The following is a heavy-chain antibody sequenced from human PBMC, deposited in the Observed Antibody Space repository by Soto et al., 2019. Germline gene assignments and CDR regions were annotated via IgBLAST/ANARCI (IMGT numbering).Heavy chain of an antibody. Sequence: QLLQSGGGLVQPGGSLTLSCAASGFTFGTTDMSWVRQAPGEGLEWVSTIDGSGGITYYADSVKGRFTISRDNSRNTVYLQMNSLRGYDTALYYCVKNSGWFNTWGQRALVTVSS. CDR1: GFTFGTTD. D-gene: IGHD3-10*01. J-gene: IGHJ5*02. CDR2: IDGSGGIT. V-gene: IGHV3-23*01. CDR3: VKNSGWFNT.